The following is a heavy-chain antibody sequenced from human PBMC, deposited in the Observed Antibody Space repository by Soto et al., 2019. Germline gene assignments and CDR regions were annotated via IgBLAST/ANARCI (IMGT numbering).Heavy chain of an antibody. V-gene: IGHV6-1*01. D-gene: IGHD6-6*01. J-gene: IGHJ5*02. CDR2: TYYRSKWYN. Sequence: QVQLQQSGPGLLKPSQTLSLTCAISGDSVASNSGAWNWIRQSPSRGLEWLGRTYYRSKWYNDYAQNVKSRISINPDTSKNQFSLQLNSVTPEDAAVYDCAEWSRSSKWFGPWGQGTLVTVSS. CDR3: AEWSRSSKWFGP. CDR1: GDSVASNSGA.